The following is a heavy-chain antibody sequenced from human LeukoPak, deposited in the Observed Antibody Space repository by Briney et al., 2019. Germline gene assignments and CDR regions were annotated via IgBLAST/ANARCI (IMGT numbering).Heavy chain of an antibody. CDR1: GGTFSSYA. D-gene: IGHD1-1*01. CDR2: IIPIFGTA. CDR3: ARELDGPEGGYYFDY. Sequence: GSSVKVSCQASGGTFSSYAISWVRQAPGQGLEWMGGIIPIFGTANYAQKFQGRVTITADESTSTAYMEVSSLRSEETAVYYCARELDGPEGGYYFDYWGQGTLVTVSS. J-gene: IGHJ4*02. V-gene: IGHV1-69*01.